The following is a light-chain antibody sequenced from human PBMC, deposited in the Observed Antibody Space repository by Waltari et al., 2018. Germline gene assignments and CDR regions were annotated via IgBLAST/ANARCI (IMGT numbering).Light chain of an antibody. V-gene: IGKV3-15*01. CDR2: VAS. CDR3: QQYNNWPLT. CDR1: QSVNSN. J-gene: IGKJ4*01. Sequence: EKVMTQSPATLSVSPGERATLSCRASQSVNSNLAWYQQKPGQAPRLLISVASTRATGIPARFSGSGSGTEFTLTISSLQSEDFAVYYCQQYNNWPLTFGGGTKVEIK.